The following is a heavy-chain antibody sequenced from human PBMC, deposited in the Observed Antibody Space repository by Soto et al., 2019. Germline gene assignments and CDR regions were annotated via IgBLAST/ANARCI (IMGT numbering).Heavy chain of an antibody. CDR2: ISAYNGNT. J-gene: IGHJ6*03. Sequence: ASVKVSCKASGYTFTSYGISWVRQAPGQGLEWMGWISAYNGNTNYAQKLQGRVPMTTDTSTSTAYMELRSLRSDDTAVYYCARVGGKYYYYYYMDVWGKGTTVTVSS. CDR1: GYTFTSYG. D-gene: IGHD3-16*01. CDR3: ARVGGKYYYYYYMDV. V-gene: IGHV1-18*01.